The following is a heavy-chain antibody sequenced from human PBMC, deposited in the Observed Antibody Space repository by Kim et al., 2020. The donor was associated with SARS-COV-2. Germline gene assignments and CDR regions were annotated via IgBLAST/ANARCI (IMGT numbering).Heavy chain of an antibody. J-gene: IGHJ4*02. D-gene: IGHD6-19*01. CDR1: GFTFTTYA. CDR3: SRELSAPTQNTGWDVFDF. V-gene: IGHV3-23*01. Sequence: GGSLRLSCVASGFTFTTYAMNWVRQAPGKGLEWVSGISGSGGSTFYAYSVKVRFSISRDSSENTLYLQMNSLSVEDTAVYYYSRELSAPTQNTGWDVFDFWGQGTMVTVSS. CDR2: ISGSGGST.